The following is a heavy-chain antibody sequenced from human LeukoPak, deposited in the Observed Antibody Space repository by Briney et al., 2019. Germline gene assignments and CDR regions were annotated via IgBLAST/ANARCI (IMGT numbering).Heavy chain of an antibody. CDR2: IYYSGST. V-gene: IGHV4-59*01. CDR3: ASGPYSPDFDY. J-gene: IGHJ4*02. CDR1: GGSISSYY. Sequence: PSETLSLTXTVPGGSISSYYWSWIRKPPGKGLEWRGYIYYSGSTNYNPSLKSRVTISVDTSKNHFSLKLSSVTAADAAVYYCASGPYSPDFDYWGQGTLVTVSS. D-gene: IGHD5-18*01.